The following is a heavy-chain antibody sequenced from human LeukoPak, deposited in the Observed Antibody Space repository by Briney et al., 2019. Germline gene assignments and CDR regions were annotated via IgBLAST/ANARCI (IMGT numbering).Heavy chain of an antibody. J-gene: IGHJ6*04. D-gene: IGHD3-10*01. CDR1: GGTFSSYA. CDR2: IIPIFGTA. CDR3: AGDPSYYGSGSYPPPVYGMDV. Sequence: SVKVPCKASGGTFSSYAISWVRQAPGQGLEWMGGIIPIFGTANYAQKFQGRVTITADKSTSTAYMELSSLRSEDTAVYYCAGDPSYYGSGSYPPPVYGMDVWGKGTTVTVSS. V-gene: IGHV1-69*06.